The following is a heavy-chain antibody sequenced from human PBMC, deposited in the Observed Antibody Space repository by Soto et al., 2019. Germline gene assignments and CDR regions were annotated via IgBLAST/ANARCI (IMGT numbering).Heavy chain of an antibody. J-gene: IGHJ6*02. CDR1: GYTFNSHG. CDR3: ARAPPPVPPAYGMDV. Sequence: QVQLVQSGAEVKKPGASVKVSCKASGYTFNSHGISWVRQAPGHGLEWMAWISAYNGNTNYAQKLQGRVTMTTDTSXXTAYMEVRSLRSDDTAVYYCARAPPPVPPAYGMDVWGQGTTVTVS. V-gene: IGHV1-18*01. D-gene: IGHD2-2*01. CDR2: ISAYNGNT.